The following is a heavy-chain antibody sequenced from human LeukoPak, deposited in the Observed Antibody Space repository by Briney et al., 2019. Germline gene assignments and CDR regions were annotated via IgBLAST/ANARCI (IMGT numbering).Heavy chain of an antibody. CDR1: GASFSSSTYY. CDR2: MHYSGRT. V-gene: IGHV4-39*01. Sequence: SETLSLTCTVSGASFSSSTYYWAWLRQPPGKGLEWIGRMHYSGRTYYSPSLKSRVTMSVDTSKNQFSLKLSSVSAADTAVYYCARHAGGIAATGTRPFDYWGQGTLVTVSS. D-gene: IGHD6-13*01. CDR3: ARHAGGIAATGTRPFDY. J-gene: IGHJ4*02.